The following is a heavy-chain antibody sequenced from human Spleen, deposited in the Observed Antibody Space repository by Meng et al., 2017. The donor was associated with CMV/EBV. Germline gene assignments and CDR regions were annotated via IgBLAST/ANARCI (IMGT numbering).Heavy chain of an antibody. CDR1: GYTFTAYM. CDR3: ATIGGSYHDFWNH. D-gene: IGHD3-3*01. J-gene: IGHJ1*01. Sequence: ASVKVSCKASGYTFTAYMIHWLRQAPGQGLEWVGWINPHSGGTRYAQKFQGRLTMTRDTSISTAYMELTRLRSHDTAVYYCATIGGSYHDFWNHWGRGTLVTVSS. CDR2: INPHSGGT. V-gene: IGHV1-2*02.